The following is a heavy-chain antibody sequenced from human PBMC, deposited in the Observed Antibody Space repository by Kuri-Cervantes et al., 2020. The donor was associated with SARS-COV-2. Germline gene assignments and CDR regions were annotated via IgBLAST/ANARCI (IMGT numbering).Heavy chain of an antibody. D-gene: IGHD4-11*01. CDR2: ISYDGSNK. CDR3: ASRTVTTGYYYGMDV. J-gene: IGHJ6*02. V-gene: IGHV3-30-3*01. CDR1: GFTFSSYA. Sequence: GESLRLSCAASGFTFSSYAMHWVRQAPGKGLEWVAVISYDGSNKYYADSVKGRFTISRDNSKNTLYLQMNSLRAEDTAVYYCASRTVTTGYYYGMDVWGQGTTVTVSS.